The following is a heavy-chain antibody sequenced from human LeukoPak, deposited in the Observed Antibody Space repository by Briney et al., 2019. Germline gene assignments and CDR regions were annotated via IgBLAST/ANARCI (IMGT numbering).Heavy chain of an antibody. Sequence: GGSLRLSCAASGFTFSSYSTNWVRQAPGKGLEWVSSISSSSSYIYYADSVKGRFTISRDNAKNSLYLQMNSLRAEGTAVYYCARDRGSGSTGAFDIWGQGTMVTVSS. D-gene: IGHD1-26*01. CDR1: GFTFSSYS. CDR2: ISSSSSYI. J-gene: IGHJ3*02. CDR3: ARDRGSGSTGAFDI. V-gene: IGHV3-21*01.